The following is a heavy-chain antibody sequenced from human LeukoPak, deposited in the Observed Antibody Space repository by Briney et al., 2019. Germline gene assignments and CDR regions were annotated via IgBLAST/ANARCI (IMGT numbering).Heavy chain of an antibody. D-gene: IGHD4-17*01. Sequence: ASVNVSCKASRYTFTSYDINEVRQATGQGLEGMGWINPNSGNTGYAQKFQGRVTITRNTSISTAYMELSSLRSEDTAVYYCARGSKATVTTTYYWYFDLWGRGTLVTVSS. CDR3: ARGSKATVTTTYYWYFDL. J-gene: IGHJ2*01. V-gene: IGHV1-8*03. CDR1: RYTFTSYD. CDR2: INPNSGNT.